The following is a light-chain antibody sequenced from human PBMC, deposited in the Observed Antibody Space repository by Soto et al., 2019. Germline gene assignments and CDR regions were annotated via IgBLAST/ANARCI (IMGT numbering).Light chain of an antibody. CDR3: QQSNSNPWT. V-gene: IGKV1-12*02. Sequence: LSESTCTPAASVGGRGTAISRASQGISSWLAWYQQKPGKAPKLLIYDVSSLQSGVPSRFSGSGSGTDFTLTITSLQPDDFATYYCQQSNSNPWTFGQGTKVDI. J-gene: IGKJ1*01. CDR2: DVS. CDR1: QGISSW.